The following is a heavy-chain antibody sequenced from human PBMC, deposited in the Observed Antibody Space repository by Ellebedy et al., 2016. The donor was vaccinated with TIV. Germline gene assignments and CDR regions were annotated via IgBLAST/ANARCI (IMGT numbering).Heavy chain of an antibody. J-gene: IGHJ4*02. CDR3: ARSRNGYNFIGDY. V-gene: IGHV3-74*01. Sequence: GESLKISCAASGFTFSSYWMHWVRQAPGKGLVWVSRINSDGSSTSYADSVKGRFTISRDNAKNTLYLQMNSLGAEDTAVYYCARSRNGYNFIGDYWGQGTVVTVSS. CDR1: GFTFSSYW. CDR2: INSDGSST. D-gene: IGHD5-24*01.